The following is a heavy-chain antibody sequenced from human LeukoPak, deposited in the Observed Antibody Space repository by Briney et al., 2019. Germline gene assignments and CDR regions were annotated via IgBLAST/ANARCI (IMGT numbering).Heavy chain of an antibody. CDR1: GGSISSYY. V-gene: IGHV4-59*01. CDR2: IYYSGST. Sequence: SETLSLTCTVSGGSISSYYWSWIRQPPGKGLEWIGYIYYSGSTNYNPSLKSRVTMSVDTSKNQFSLKLSSVTAADTAVYYCARGGRTGSYSHFDYWGQGTLVTVSS. CDR3: ARGGRTGSYSHFDY. J-gene: IGHJ4*02. D-gene: IGHD1-26*01.